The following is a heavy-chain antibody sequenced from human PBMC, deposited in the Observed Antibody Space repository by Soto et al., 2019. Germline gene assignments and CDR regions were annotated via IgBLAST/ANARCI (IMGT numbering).Heavy chain of an antibody. CDR2: IRSKANSYAT. CDR3: TATITMIVVVYAFDI. J-gene: IGHJ3*02. CDR1: GFTFVGSA. V-gene: IGHV3-73*01. D-gene: IGHD3-22*01. Sequence: PGGSLKLSCAASGFTFVGSAMHWVRQASGKGLEWVGRIRSKANSYATAYAASVKGRFTISRDDSKNTAYLQMNSLKTEDTAVYYCTATITMIVVVYAFDIWGQGTMVTVSS.